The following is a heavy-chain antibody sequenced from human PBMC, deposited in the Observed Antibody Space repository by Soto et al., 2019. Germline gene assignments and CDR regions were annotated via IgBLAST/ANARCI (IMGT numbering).Heavy chain of an antibody. J-gene: IGHJ6*02. Sequence: QVQLVESGGGLVKPGGSLRLSCAASGFTFSDYYMNWIRQAPGKGLEWVSYITSSGRTTYYADSVKGRFTISRDNAKNSLYLQMTGLRAEDPAVYYCARDLCLVLEYSSSPLSYSGMAVWGHGTPVTVSS. D-gene: IGHD6-6*01. CDR2: ITSSGRTT. V-gene: IGHV3-11*01. CDR1: GFTFSDYY. CDR3: ARDLCLVLEYSSSPLSYSGMAV.